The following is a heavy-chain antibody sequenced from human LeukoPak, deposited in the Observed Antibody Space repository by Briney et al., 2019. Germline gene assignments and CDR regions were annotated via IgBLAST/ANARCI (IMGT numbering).Heavy chain of an antibody. Sequence: GGSLRLSCAASGFTVSSNYMSWIRQAPGKGLEWVSVIYSGGDTYYADSVKGRFTISRDKSKNTLFLQMNSLRAEDTAVYYCAKDGQGGSTAFDYWGQGTLVTVSS. V-gene: IGHV3-53*01. CDR3: AKDGQGGSTAFDY. CDR2: IYSGGDT. D-gene: IGHD5-12*01. J-gene: IGHJ4*02. CDR1: GFTVSSNY.